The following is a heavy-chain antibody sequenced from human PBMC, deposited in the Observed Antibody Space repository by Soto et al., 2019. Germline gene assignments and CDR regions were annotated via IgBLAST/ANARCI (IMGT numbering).Heavy chain of an antibody. CDR3: ARQGRITIFGVVIV. D-gene: IGHD3-3*01. Sequence: QLQLQESGPGLVKPSETLSLTCTVSGGSISSSSYYWGWIRQPPGKGLEWIGSIYYSGSTYYNASLKSRVTISVDTSKNQFSLKLSSVTAADTAVYYCARQGRITIFGVVIVWGQGTLVTVSS. CDR1: GGSISSSSYY. CDR2: IYYSGST. J-gene: IGHJ4*02. V-gene: IGHV4-39*01.